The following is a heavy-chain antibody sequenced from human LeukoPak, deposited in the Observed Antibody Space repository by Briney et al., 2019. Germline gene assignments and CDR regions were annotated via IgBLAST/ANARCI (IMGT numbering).Heavy chain of an antibody. V-gene: IGHV4-59*08. CDR2: VFHIGET. D-gene: IGHD2-2*01. Sequence: PSETLSLTCTVSGGSITNYCWNWIRQPPGKGLEWIGYVFHIGETSYNPSLKSRIIISVDTSKNQFSLTLSSVTAADTAVYYCARRQPRYCTGTSCYADAFDIWGQGTMVTVSS. J-gene: IGHJ3*02. CDR1: GGSITNYC. CDR3: ARRQPRYCTGTSCYADAFDI.